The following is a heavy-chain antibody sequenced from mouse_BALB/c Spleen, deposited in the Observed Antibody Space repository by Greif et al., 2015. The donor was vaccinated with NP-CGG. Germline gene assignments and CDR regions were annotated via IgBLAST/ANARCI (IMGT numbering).Heavy chain of an antibody. CDR1: GFTFSDYY. D-gene: IGHD4-1*01. CDR2: ISDGGSYT. J-gene: IGHJ2*01. V-gene: IGHV5-4*02. CDR3: ARDGVTGTGFDY. Sequence: EVQVVESGGGLVKSGGSLKLSCAASGFTFSDYYMYWVRQTPEKRLEWVATISDGGSYTYYPDSAKGRFTISRDNAKNNLYLQMSSLKSEDTAMYYCARDGVTGTGFDYWGQGTTLTVSS.